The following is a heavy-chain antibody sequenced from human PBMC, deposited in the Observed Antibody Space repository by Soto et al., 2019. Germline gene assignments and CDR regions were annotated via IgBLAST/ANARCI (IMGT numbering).Heavy chain of an antibody. CDR3: ARDSEELTSNFDY. V-gene: IGHV3-21*01. CDR1: GFTFTRYS. CDR2: ISSTTNYI. D-gene: IGHD1-7*01. J-gene: IGHJ4*02. Sequence: PGGSLRLSCAASGFTFTRYSMNWVRQAPGKGLEWVSSISSTTNYIYYGDSMKGRFTISRDNARNSVYLEMNSLSAEDTAVYYCARDSEELTSNFDYWGQGTLVTVSS.